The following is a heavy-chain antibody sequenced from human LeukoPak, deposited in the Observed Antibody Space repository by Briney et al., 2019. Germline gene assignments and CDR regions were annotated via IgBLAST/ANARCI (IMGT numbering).Heavy chain of an antibody. J-gene: IGHJ3*02. CDR3: ATAPGRWLQFGGAFDI. Sequence: GASVKVSCKVPGYTLTELSMHWVRQAPGKGLEWMGGFDPEDGETIYAQKFQGRVTMTEDTSTDTAYMELSSLRSEDTAVYYCATAPGRWLQFGGAFDIWGQGTMVTVSS. CDR1: GYTLTELS. D-gene: IGHD5-24*01. CDR2: FDPEDGET. V-gene: IGHV1-24*01.